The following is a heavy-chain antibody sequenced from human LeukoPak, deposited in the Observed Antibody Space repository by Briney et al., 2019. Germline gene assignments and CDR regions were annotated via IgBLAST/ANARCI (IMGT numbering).Heavy chain of an antibody. CDR3: ARAPYDRKFSFDY. V-gene: IGHV3-66*01. J-gene: IGHJ4*02. Sequence: GSLRLSCAASGFTVSSNYMSWVRQAPGKGLEWVSVIYSGGSTYYADSVKGRFTISRDNSKNTLYLQMNSLRAEDTAVYYCARAPYDRKFSFDYWGQGTLVTVPS. D-gene: IGHD3-22*01. CDR2: IYSGGST. CDR1: GFTVSSNY.